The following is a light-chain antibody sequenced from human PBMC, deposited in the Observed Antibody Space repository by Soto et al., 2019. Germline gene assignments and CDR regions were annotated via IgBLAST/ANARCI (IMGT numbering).Light chain of an antibody. CDR3: FSYTSSGTYV. CDR2: EVS. Sequence: HSVLTQPASVSGSPGQSITISCTGTSSDFGNYKYVSWYQQHPGKAPKLMIYEVSNRPSGVSNRFSGSKSGNTASLTISGLQAEDETDYYCFSYTSSGTYVFGTGTKVTVL. CDR1: SSDFGNYKY. J-gene: IGLJ1*01. V-gene: IGLV2-14*01.